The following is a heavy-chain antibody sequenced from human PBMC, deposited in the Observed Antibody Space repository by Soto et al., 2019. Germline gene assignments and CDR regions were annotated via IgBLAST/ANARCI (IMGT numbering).Heavy chain of an antibody. CDR1: GDSIDSYY. CDR3: SRLRYGGYFDY. V-gene: IGHV4-59*08. CDR2: IYNSGSA. D-gene: IGHD3-16*02. Sequence: QVHLQESGPGLVKPSETLSLTCIVSGDSIDSYYWNWIRQSPGRGLEGIGYIYNSGSAIYNPSLKXXVTLSVDTSKNQFSLKLRSVTAADTAVYFCSRLRYGGYFDYWGQGRPVAVSS. J-gene: IGHJ4*02.